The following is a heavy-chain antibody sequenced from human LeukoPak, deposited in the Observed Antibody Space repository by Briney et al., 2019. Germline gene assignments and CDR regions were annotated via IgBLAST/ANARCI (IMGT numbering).Heavy chain of an antibody. CDR3: ARGVRGFSGSGSIVAYFDF. CDR1: GGSISGYY. CDR2: FYNTGST. D-gene: IGHD5-12*01. Sequence: PSETLSLTCTVSGGSISGYYWSWIRQPPGKGLEWIGYFYNTGSTKYNPSLKSRVTISGDTSKKQFSLTLTSVTAADTAVYFCARGVRGFSGSGSIVAYFDFWGQGTLLTVSS. V-gene: IGHV4-59*01. J-gene: IGHJ4*02.